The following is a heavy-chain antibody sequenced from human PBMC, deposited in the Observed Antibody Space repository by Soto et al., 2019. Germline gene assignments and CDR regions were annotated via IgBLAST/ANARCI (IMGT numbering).Heavy chain of an antibody. V-gene: IGHV3-30*18. J-gene: IGHJ4*02. Sequence: PGGSLRLSCAACGFTFSSYGMHWVRQAPGKGLEWVAVISYDGSNKYYADSVKGRFTISRDNSKNTLYLQMNSLRAEDTAVYYCAKDLIYCSGGSCRDYWGQGTLVTVSS. CDR2: ISYDGSNK. CDR3: AKDLIYCSGGSCRDY. CDR1: GFTFSSYG. D-gene: IGHD2-15*01.